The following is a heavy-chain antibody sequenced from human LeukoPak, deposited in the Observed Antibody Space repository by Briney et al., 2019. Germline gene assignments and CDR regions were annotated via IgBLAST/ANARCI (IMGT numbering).Heavy chain of an antibody. CDR1: GSNFRSYA. J-gene: IGHJ6*04. D-gene: IGHD3-16*01. CDR2: FIVGNDNR. V-gene: IGHV1-3*01. Sequence: PSVKLSCKASGSNFRSYAICWVCHGPGQRLEWMGWFIVGNDNRKYSEKFQGRVIISRDTSANTVYMELSGLRCEDTAVYYCARVSTIGGTRRYHHYGMDFWGKGTTVIVSS. CDR3: ARVSTIGGTRRYHHYGMDF.